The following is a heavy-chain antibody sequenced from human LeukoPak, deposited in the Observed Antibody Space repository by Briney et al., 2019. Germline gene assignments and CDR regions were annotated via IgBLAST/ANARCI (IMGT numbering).Heavy chain of an antibody. V-gene: IGHV1-18*01. CDR2: INTYNGNT. Sequence: GASVKVSCKASGYTFTSYGISWVRQAPGQGLEWMGWINTYNGNTNYAQKLQGRATMTTDTSTSTAYMELRSLRSDDTAVYYCARVETTVETLFDYWGQGTLVTVSS. D-gene: IGHD4-23*01. J-gene: IGHJ4*02. CDR1: GYTFTSYG. CDR3: ARVETTVETLFDY.